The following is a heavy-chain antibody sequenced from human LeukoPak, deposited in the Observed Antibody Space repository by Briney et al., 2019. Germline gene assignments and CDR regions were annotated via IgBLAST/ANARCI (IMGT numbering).Heavy chain of an antibody. J-gene: IGHJ4*02. Sequence: ASVKVSCKASGYTFTSYGISWVRQAPGHGLEWMGWISAYNGNTNYAQKLQGRVTMTTDTSTSTAYMELRSLRSDDTAVYYCARDTPGGYDSSGYYSPDFVYWGQGTLVTVSS. CDR1: GYTFTSYG. CDR2: ISAYNGNT. D-gene: IGHD3-22*01. CDR3: ARDTPGGYDSSGYYSPDFVY. V-gene: IGHV1-18*01.